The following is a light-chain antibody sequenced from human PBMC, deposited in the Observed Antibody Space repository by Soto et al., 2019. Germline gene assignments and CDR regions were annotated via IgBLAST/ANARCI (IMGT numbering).Light chain of an antibody. V-gene: IGKV1-39*01. CDR1: QTITHS. CDR2: GAT. J-gene: IGKJ5*01. CDR3: RQHYSYSPLT. Sequence: DIQMTHSPSSLSASLGDRVTITFRASQTITHSLNWYQQRPPNAATLLLFGATAWQATVTSRFSGSGYGTEFTLTITCMLYADFATEYCRQHYSYSPLTFGEGTRLEIK.